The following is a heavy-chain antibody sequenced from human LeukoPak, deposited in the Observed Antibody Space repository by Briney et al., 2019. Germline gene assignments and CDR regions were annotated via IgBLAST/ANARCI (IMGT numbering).Heavy chain of an antibody. V-gene: IGHV3-23*01. CDR2: ISGSGGST. CDR1: EFTFTFTD. CDR3: AKDNDILTGYSFDY. D-gene: IGHD3-9*01. Sequence: GGSLRLSCAASEFTFTFTDAWFSWVRQAPGKGLESVSAISGSGGSTYYADSVKGRFAISRDDSKNTLYLQMNSLRAEDTAVYYCAKDNDILTGYSFDYWGQGTLVTVSS. J-gene: IGHJ4*02.